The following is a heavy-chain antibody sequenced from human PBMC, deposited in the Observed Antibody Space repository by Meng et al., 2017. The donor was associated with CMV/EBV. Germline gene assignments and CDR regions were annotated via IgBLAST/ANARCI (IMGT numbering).Heavy chain of an antibody. J-gene: IGHJ3*02. CDR3: ARPITGGDAFDI. V-gene: IGHV3-20*04. CDR1: GFTFSSYA. CDR2: INWNGGST. Sequence: GESLKISCAASGFTFSSYAMSWVRQAPGKGLEWVSGINWNGGSTGYADSVKGRFTISRDNAKNSLYLQMNSLRAEDTALYYCARPITGGDAFDIWGQGTMVTVSS. D-gene: IGHD7-27*01.